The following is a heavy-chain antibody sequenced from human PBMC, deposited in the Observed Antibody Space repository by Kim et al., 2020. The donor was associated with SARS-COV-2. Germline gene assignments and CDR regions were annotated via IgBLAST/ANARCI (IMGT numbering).Heavy chain of an antibody. CDR1: GFTFSSYS. CDR2: ISSSNSTI. J-gene: IGHJ4*02. V-gene: IGHV3-48*02. D-gene: IGHD2-21*01. Sequence: GSLRLSCAASGFTFSSYSMNWVRQAPGKGLEWVSYISSSNSTIYYADSVKGRFTISRDNAKNSLSLQMNSLRDEDTAVYYCARGTGSLAIGYWGQGTLVTVSS. CDR3: ARGTGSLAIGY.